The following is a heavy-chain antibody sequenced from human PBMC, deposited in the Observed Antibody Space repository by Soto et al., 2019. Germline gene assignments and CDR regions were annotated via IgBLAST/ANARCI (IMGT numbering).Heavy chain of an antibody. V-gene: IGHV3-7*05. J-gene: IGHJ4*02. CDR2: IKQDGSEK. CDR1: GFTFSSYW. CDR3: ARDLISATGFDY. Sequence: EVHLVESGGGLGQPGGSLRLSCAASGFTFSSYWMSWVRQAPGKGLEWVANIKQDGSEKYYVDSVKGRFTISRDNPKNSLYLQLNILRAEDTAVYYCARDLISATGFDYWGQGTLVTVSS. D-gene: IGHD2-15*01.